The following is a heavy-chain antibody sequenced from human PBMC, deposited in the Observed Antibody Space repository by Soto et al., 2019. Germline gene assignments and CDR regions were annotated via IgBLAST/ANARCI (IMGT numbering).Heavy chain of an antibody. CDR2: IYRSGTT. CDR1: GSSISDDNW. Sequence: QVQLQESGPGLVKPSGTLSLACAVFGSSISDDNWWSWVRQPPGKGLEWIGEIYRSGTTNYNSSLESRVTISMDKSRKQISLKLSSVAAADSAIYECARHVGVTGTRGFDYWGHGTLVTVSS. V-gene: IGHV4-4*02. J-gene: IGHJ4*01. CDR3: ARHVGVTGTRGFDY. D-gene: IGHD6-19*01.